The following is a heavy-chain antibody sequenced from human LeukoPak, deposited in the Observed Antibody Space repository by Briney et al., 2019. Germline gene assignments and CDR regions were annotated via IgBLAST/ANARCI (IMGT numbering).Heavy chain of an antibody. CDR2: ISAYNGNT. J-gene: IGHJ4*02. D-gene: IGHD3-16*01. CDR1: GYTFSSYG. CDR3: ARRQEITSDFDY. Sequence: ASVKVSCKASGYTFSSYGISWVRQAPGQGLEWMGWISAYNGNTNYAQKLQGRVTMTTDTSTRTAYMEVRSLRADDTAVYYCARRQEITSDFDYWGQGTLVTVSS. V-gene: IGHV1-18*01.